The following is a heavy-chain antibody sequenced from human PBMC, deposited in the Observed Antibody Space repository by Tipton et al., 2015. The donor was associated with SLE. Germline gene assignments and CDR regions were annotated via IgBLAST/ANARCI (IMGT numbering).Heavy chain of an antibody. J-gene: IGHJ4*02. V-gene: IGHV4-59*01. D-gene: IGHD2-2*01. Sequence: TLSLTCTVSSGPISGYFWTWIRQPPGKGLEWIGYIFDNGITDYNPSLKSRVTISVDASKNQFSLKLSSLTAADTAVYLCATYAAGVGGRGYWGQGTLVTVSS. CDR2: IFDNGIT. CDR1: SGPISGYF. CDR3: ATYAAGVGGRGY.